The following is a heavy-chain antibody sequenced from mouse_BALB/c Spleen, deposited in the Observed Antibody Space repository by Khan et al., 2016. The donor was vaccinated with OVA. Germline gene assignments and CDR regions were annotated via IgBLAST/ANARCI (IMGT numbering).Heavy chain of an antibody. D-gene: IGHD4-1*01. J-gene: IGHJ3*01. CDR3: ASPLTGSFAY. V-gene: IGHV5-6*01. Sequence: EVQGVESGGDLVKPGGSLKLSCAASGFTFSNYGMSWVRQIPDKRLEWVATINSDGTYTYYPDSVKGRFTISRNNAKNTLYLEMSSLKSEDTAMYYCASPLTGSFAYWGQGTLVTVSA. CDR1: GFTFSNYG. CDR2: INSDGTYT.